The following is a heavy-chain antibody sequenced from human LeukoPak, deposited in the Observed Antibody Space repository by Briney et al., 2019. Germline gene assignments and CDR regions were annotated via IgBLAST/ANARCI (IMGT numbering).Heavy chain of an antibody. D-gene: IGHD1-26*01. CDR1: GFTFDDYA. J-gene: IGHJ4*02. Sequence: PGGPLRLSCAASGFTFDDYAMHWVRRAPGKGLERVSGISWNSGSIGYADSVKGRFTISRDNAKNSLYLQMNSLRAEDTALYYCAKVDPGSYYFDYWGQGTLVTVSS. CDR3: AKVDPGSYYFDY. CDR2: ISWNSGSI. V-gene: IGHV3-9*01.